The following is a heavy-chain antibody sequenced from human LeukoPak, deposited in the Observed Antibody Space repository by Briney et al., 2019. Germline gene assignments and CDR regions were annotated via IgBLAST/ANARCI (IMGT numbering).Heavy chain of an antibody. CDR2: IYYSGST. Sequence: SGTLSLTCTVSGGSISSYYWSWIRQPPGKGLEWIGYIYYSGSTNYNPSLKSRVTISVDTSKNQFSLKLSSVTAADTAVYYCARDLYSSSWLNYFDYWGQGTLVTVSS. V-gene: IGHV4-59*01. D-gene: IGHD6-13*01. CDR3: ARDLYSSSWLNYFDY. J-gene: IGHJ4*02. CDR1: GGSISSYY.